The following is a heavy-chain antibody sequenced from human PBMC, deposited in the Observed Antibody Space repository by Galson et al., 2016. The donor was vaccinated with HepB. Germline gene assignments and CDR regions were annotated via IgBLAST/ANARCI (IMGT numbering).Heavy chain of an antibody. CDR3: AKVGLNPYYYYGMDV. V-gene: IGHV1-24*01. Sequence: SVKVSCKVSGYTLTELSMHWVRQAPGKGLEWVAGFYPEDGNKFYAQKFKGRVTMTKDTSTDTAYMELSSLRSEDTAVYYCAKVGLNPYYYYGMDVWGQGTTVTVSS. CDR1: GYTLTELS. J-gene: IGHJ6*02. D-gene: IGHD1-26*01. CDR2: FYPEDGNK.